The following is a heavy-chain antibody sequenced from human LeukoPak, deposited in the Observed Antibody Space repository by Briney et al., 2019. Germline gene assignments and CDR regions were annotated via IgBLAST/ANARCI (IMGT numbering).Heavy chain of an antibody. CDR1: GGSFSGYY. D-gene: IGHD1-7*01. J-gene: IGHJ4*02. V-gene: IGHV4-34*01. CDR2: INHSGST. Sequence: SETLSLTCAVYGGSFSGYYWSWIRQPPGKGLEWIGEINHSGSTNYNPSLKSRVTISVDTSKNQFPLKLSSVTAADTAVYYCAKSITGTTPSFDYWGQGTLVTVSS. CDR3: AKSITGTTPSFDY.